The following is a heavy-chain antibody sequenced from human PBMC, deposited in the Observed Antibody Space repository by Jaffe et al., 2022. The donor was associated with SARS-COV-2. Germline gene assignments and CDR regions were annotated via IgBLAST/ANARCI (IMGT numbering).Heavy chain of an antibody. CDR2: IYHSGST. Sequence: QVQLQESGPGLVKPSGTLSLTCAVSGGSISSSNWWSWVRQPPGKGLEWIGEIYHSGSTNYNPSLKSRVTISVDKSKNQFSLKLSSVTAADTAVYYCASFFKGTTYYDFWSGYHRGYYGMDVWGQGTTVTVSS. D-gene: IGHD3-3*01. V-gene: IGHV4-4*02. CDR3: ASFFKGTTYYDFWSGYHRGYYGMDV. J-gene: IGHJ6*02. CDR1: GGSISSSNW.